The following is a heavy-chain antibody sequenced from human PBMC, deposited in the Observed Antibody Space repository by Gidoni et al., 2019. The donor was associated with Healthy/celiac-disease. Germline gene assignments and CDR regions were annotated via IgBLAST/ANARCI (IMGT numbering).Heavy chain of an antibody. Sequence: QVPLVQSGAAVKKPGSSVKVSCKASGVTFSSYPLSWVRQAPGQGLEWMGGIIPSFGTANYAQKFQGRVTITADKATSTAYMELSSLRSEDTAVYYCARDDGVGAPLYYDYGMDVWGQGTTVTVSS. V-gene: IGHV1-69*06. J-gene: IGHJ6*02. CDR3: ARDDGVGAPLYYDYGMDV. D-gene: IGHD3-10*01. CDR2: IIPSFGTA. CDR1: GVTFSSYP.